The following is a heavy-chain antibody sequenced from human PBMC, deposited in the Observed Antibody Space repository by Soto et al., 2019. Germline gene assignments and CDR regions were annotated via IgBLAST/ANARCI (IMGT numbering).Heavy chain of an antibody. Sequence: SETLSLTCRVSGGSIRSYDWSWIRQSPEKGLEWIGYFYHSGNSNYNPSLKSRVTISVDTSKNQLSLSLRSVTAADTAVYFCARISSVDPYGYVNGGLDVWGQGTTVTVSS. CDR3: ARISSVDPYGYVNGGLDV. V-gene: IGHV4-59*01. J-gene: IGHJ6*02. CDR1: GGSIRSYD. CDR2: FYHSGNS. D-gene: IGHD5-18*01.